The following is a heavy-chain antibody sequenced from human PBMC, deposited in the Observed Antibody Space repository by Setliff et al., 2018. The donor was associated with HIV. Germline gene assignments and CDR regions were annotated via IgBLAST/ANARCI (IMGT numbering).Heavy chain of an antibody. CDR1: GDSITRGSYY. Sequence: PSETLSLTCTVSGDSITRGSYYWSWIRQPAGKGLEVIGHIYTSGKTHYSPSLTSRITISADTSKNQLSLNLRSVTAADTAVYYCARAAYSGTYLWEPATDLWGRGTLVTVSS. V-gene: IGHV4-61*09. CDR3: ARAAYSGTYLWEPATDL. J-gene: IGHJ2*01. D-gene: IGHD1-26*01. CDR2: IYTSGKT.